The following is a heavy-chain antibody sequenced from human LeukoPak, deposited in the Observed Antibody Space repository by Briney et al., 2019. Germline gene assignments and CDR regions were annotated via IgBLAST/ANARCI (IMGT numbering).Heavy chain of an antibody. CDR3: ARGVVDGYCSSSSCFNFDY. J-gene: IGHJ4*02. D-gene: IGHD2-2*01. CDR1: GGSISSYY. CDR2: FYNSGST. V-gene: IGHV4-59*01. Sequence: SETLSLTCTVSGGSISSYYWSWLRQPPGKGLEWIGYFYNSGSTNYNPSLKSRVTISVDTSKNQFSLKLSSVTAADTAVYYCARGVVDGYCSSSSCFNFDYWGQGTLVTVSS.